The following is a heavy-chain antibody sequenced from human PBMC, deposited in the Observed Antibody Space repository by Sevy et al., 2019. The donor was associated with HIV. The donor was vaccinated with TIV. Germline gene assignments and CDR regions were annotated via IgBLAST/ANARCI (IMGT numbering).Heavy chain of an antibody. V-gene: IGHV1-69*13. D-gene: IGHD6-19*01. CDR2: IIPILGTT. CDR1: GGTFRTSG. CDR3: ARGGGNGWYYFDY. Sequence: ASVKVSCKASGGTFRTSGISWVRQAPGQGPEWMGGIIPILGTTNYPQKFQGRVTINADESTNTAYMELSSLRSEDTAVYYCARGGGNGWYYFDYWGQETLVTVSS. J-gene: IGHJ4*02.